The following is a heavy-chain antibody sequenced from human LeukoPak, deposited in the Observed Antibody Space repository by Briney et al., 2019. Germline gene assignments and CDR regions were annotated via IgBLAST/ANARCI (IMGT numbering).Heavy chain of an antibody. J-gene: IGHJ4*02. Sequence: PSETLSLTCTVSGGSISTDYWSWLRQPPGKGLEWIGYIYYSGSTNYNPSLTSRVTISVDTSKNQFSLKLSSVTAADTAVYYCAREFRGGGESGIFDYWGQGTLVTVSS. V-gene: IGHV4-59*01. CDR1: GGSISTDY. CDR2: IYYSGST. CDR3: AREFRGGGESGIFDY. D-gene: IGHD2-21*01.